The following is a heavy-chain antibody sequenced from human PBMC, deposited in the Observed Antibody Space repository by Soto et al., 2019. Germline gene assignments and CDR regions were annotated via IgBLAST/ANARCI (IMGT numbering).Heavy chain of an antibody. D-gene: IGHD5-18*01. CDR2: INHSGST. V-gene: IGHV4-34*01. Sequence: QVQLQQWGAGLLKPSETLSLTCAVYGGSFSGYYWTWIRQPPGKGLEWIGEINHSGSTNYNPSLKSRVTISVDTSKNQFSLKLSSVTAADTAVYYCVRASNKRGYSYGPDYWGQGPLVTVSS. J-gene: IGHJ4*02. CDR3: VRASNKRGYSYGPDY. CDR1: GGSFSGYY.